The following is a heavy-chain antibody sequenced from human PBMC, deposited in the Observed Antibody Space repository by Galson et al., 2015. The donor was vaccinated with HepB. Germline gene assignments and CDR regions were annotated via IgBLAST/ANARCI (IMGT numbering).Heavy chain of an antibody. CDR2: VSCSGGIT. Sequence: YLRLSCSAFGFTFNSYAMNWVRQAPGKRLEGVSTVSCSGGITYYTYSVKGRFNISRDNSKNTLYLQTNSVTAEDTAVYFCAKEYTVRNQFDNWGQGTLVTVSS. V-gene: IGHV3-23*01. CDR3: AKEYTVRNQFDN. D-gene: IGHD4-17*01. CDR1: GFTFNSYA. J-gene: IGHJ4*02.